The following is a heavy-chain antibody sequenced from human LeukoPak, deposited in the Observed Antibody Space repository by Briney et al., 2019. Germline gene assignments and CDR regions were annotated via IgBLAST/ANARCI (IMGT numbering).Heavy chain of an antibody. D-gene: IGHD4-11*01. CDR2: INHSGDT. J-gene: IGHJ4*02. CDR1: GVSFSGYY. Sequence: SETLSLTCAVYGVSFSGYYWSWVRQPPGKGLEWLGEINHSGDTNYNPSLKSRVSMSVDVSKDQFSLKLTSLTAADTAVYYCARGSRNYNNYEGADYWGQGTLVTVSS. V-gene: IGHV4-34*01. CDR3: ARGSRNYNNYEGADY.